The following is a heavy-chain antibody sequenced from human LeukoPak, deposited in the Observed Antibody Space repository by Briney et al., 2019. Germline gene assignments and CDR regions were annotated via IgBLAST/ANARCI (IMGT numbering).Heavy chain of an antibody. D-gene: IGHD3-10*01. Sequence: PGGSLRLSCVASGFTFNQYAMHWVRQAPGKGLEWVSGIGWNSGSIGYADSVKGRFTISRDNAKNSLYLQMNSLRPEDTALYYCATGAGSRSLYEPHVDDWGHGPLVNVST. J-gene: IGHJ4*01. V-gene: IGHV3-9*01. CDR1: GFTFNQYA. CDR2: IGWNSGSI. CDR3: ATGAGSRSLYEPHVDD.